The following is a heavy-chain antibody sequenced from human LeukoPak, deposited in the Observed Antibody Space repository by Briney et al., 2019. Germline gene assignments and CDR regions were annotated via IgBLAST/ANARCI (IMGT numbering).Heavy chain of an antibody. V-gene: IGHV4-34*01. D-gene: IGHD6-19*01. J-gene: IGHJ4*02. CDR2: INHSGCT. Sequence: SETLSLTCAVYGGSFSGYYWSWIRQPPGKGLEWIGEINHSGCTNYNPSLKSRVTISVDTSKNQFSLKLSSVTAADTAVYYCARAYPRGYSSGWYFHYWGQGTLVTVSS. CDR3: ARAYPRGYSSGWYFHY. CDR1: GGSFSGYY.